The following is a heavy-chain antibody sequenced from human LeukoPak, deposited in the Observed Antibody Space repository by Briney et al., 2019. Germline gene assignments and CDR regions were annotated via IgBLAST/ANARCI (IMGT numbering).Heavy chain of an antibody. J-gene: IGHJ6*03. CDR3: ARATMVRGWSYYYMDV. CDR1: GGTFSSYT. D-gene: IGHD3-10*01. V-gene: IGHV1-69*05. Sequence: SVKVSCKASGGTFSSYTISWVRQAPGQGLEWMGGIIPIFGTANYAQKFQGRVTITTDESTSTAYMELSSPRSEDTAVYYCARATMVRGWSYYYMDVWGKGTTVTVSS. CDR2: IIPIFGTA.